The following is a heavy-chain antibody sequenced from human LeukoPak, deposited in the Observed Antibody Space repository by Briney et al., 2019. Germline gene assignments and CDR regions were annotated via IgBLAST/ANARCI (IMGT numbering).Heavy chain of an antibody. CDR2: ISTYNDNT. J-gene: IGHJ4*02. D-gene: IGHD3-3*01. V-gene: IGHV1-18*01. Sequence: AASVKVSCKASGYVFTSYGINWVRQAPGQGLEWMGWISTYNDNTNYAQKFQGRVTMTTDTSTSTAYMELRSLRSDDTAVYYCARGITIFGADYWGQGTLVTVSS. CDR3: ARGITIFGADY. CDR1: GYVFTSYG.